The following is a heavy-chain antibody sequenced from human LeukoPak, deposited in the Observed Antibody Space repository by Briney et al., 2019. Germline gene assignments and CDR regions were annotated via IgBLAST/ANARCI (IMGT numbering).Heavy chain of an antibody. CDR1: GGSISSSSYY. V-gene: IGHV4-39*07. J-gene: IGHJ4*02. CDR3: ARGVDGAY. Sequence: KPSETLSLTCTVSGGSISSSSYYWGWIRQPPGKGLEWIGEINHSGSTNYNPSLKSRVTISVDTSKNQFSLKLSSVTAADTAVYYCARGVDGAYWGQGTLVTVSS. CDR2: INHSGST. D-gene: IGHD3-16*01.